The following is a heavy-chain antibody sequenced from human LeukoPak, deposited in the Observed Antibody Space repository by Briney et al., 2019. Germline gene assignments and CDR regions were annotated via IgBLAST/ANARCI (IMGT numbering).Heavy chain of an antibody. V-gene: IGHV3-30*16. CDR1: GFPFRGYA. CDR2: ISKDGSDK. Sequence: GALRLSWSASGFPFRGYAMHWGRQAPGKGVGGVAVISKDGSDKYYPGSVRGRFTISRDNSKNTIYLQMDSLRAEDTAIYYCARDYWWNYDYWGQGTLVTVSS. D-gene: IGHD1-7*01. CDR3: ARDYWWNYDY. J-gene: IGHJ4*02.